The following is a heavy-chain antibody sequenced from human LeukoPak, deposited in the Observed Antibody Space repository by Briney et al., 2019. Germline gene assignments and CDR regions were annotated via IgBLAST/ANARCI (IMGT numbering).Heavy chain of an antibody. Sequence: GGSLRLSCAASGFTFSSYGMSWVRQAPGKGLEWVSGLSGSGGNTYYADSVKGRFTISRDNSKNTLYLQMNSLRAEDTAVYYCAKDCVYYYDSSGPYYFDYWGQGTLVTVSS. CDR1: GFTFSSYG. D-gene: IGHD3-22*01. CDR3: AKDCVYYYDSSGPYYFDY. CDR2: LSGSGGNT. J-gene: IGHJ4*02. V-gene: IGHV3-23*01.